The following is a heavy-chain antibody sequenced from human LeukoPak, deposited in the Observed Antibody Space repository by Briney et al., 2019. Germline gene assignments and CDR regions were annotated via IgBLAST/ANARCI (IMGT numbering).Heavy chain of an antibody. Sequence: GGSLRLSCAASGFTFSSYGMHWVRQAPDKGLEWVAVISYDGSNKYYADSVKGRFTISRDNSKNTLYLQMNSLRAEDTAVYYCAKLNYYDSSGYSYDDYWGQGTLVTVSS. CDR1: GFTFSSYG. CDR3: AKLNYYDSSGYSYDDY. J-gene: IGHJ4*02. V-gene: IGHV3-30*18. CDR2: ISYDGSNK. D-gene: IGHD3-22*01.